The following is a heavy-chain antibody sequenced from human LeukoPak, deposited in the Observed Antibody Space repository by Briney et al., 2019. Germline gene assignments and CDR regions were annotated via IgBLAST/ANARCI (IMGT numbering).Heavy chain of an antibody. D-gene: IGHD2-8*01. J-gene: IGHJ5*02. Sequence: SVKVSCKASGGTFSSYAISWVRQAPGQGLEWMGRIIPIFGTANYAQKFQGRVTVTTDESTSTAYMELSSLRSEDTAVYYCARDGPYCTNGVCLWGLRWFDPWGQGTLVTVSS. CDR3: ARDGPYCTNGVCLWGLRWFDP. CDR1: GGTFSSYA. CDR2: IIPIFGTA. V-gene: IGHV1-69*05.